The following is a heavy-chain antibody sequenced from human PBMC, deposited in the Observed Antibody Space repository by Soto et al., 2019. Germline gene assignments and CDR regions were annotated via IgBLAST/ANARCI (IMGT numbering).Heavy chain of an antibody. CDR3: ARDPRIYCTSSSCHSYFDS. D-gene: IGHD2-2*01. CDR1: GGSFTSYS. CDR2: IIPVFGTT. V-gene: IGHV1-69*01. Sequence: QVQLVQSGAEVKKPGSSLKLSCRASGGSFTSYSISWLRQAPGQGLEWMGGIIPVFGTTSYAQRLQGRVTITANESTSPAYLDASSLISEDTAVYYCARDPRIYCTSSSCHSYFDSWGQGTLVTVSS. J-gene: IGHJ4*02.